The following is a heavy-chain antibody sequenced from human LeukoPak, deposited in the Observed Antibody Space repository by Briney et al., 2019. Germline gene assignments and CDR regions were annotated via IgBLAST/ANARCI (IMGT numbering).Heavy chain of an antibody. CDR1: DDSISGYY. CDR2: VHSSGNT. CDR3: ARYYCSGNSYYTWLDY. Sequence: SETLSLTCTVSDDSISGYYWSWIRQPAGKGLDWIGRVHSSGNTNYNPSLKSRVTMSADTSKNQFSLKLSSVTAADTAVYYCARYYCSGNSYYTWLDYWGQGTLVTVSS. J-gene: IGHJ4*02. D-gene: IGHD2-2*02. V-gene: IGHV4-4*07.